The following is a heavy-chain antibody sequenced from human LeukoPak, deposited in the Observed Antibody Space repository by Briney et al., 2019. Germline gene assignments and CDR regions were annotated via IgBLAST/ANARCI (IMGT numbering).Heavy chain of an antibody. Sequence: GASVKVSCKASGYTFTSYAMHWVRQAPGQRLEWMGWINAGNGNTKYSQKFQGRVTITRDTSASTAYMELSSLTSEDTAVYYCANRAGTPAGYFSGPLDYWGQGTLVTVSS. CDR3: ANRAGTPAGYFSGPLDY. V-gene: IGHV1-3*01. J-gene: IGHJ4*02. D-gene: IGHD6-19*01. CDR1: GYTFTSYA. CDR2: INAGNGNT.